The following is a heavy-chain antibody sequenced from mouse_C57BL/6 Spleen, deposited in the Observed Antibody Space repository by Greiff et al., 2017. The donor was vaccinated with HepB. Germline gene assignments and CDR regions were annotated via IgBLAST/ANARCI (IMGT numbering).Heavy chain of an antibody. Sequence: VQLQQSGPELVKPGASVKISCKASGYAFSSSWMNWVKQRPGKGLEWIGRIYPGDGDTNYNGKFKGKATLTADKSSSTAYMQRSSLTSEDSAVYCCAREGDSWYFDVWGTGTTVTVSS. CDR3: AREGDSWYFDV. CDR1: GYAFSSSW. V-gene: IGHV1-82*01. J-gene: IGHJ1*03. CDR2: IYPGDGDT.